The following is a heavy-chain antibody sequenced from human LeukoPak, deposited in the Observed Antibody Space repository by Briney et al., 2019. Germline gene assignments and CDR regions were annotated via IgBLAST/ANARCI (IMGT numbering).Heavy chain of an antibody. J-gene: IGHJ4*02. V-gene: IGHV1-69*06. CDR1: GGTFSSYA. Sequence: SVTVSCKASGGTFSSYAISWVRQATGQGLEWMGGIIPIFGTANYAQKFQGRVTITADRSTSPAYIELSSLRSEDTAVYYCARCLHYYDSSGYYLPWYFDYWGQGTLVTVSS. D-gene: IGHD3-22*01. CDR3: ARCLHYYDSSGYYLPWYFDY. CDR2: IIPIFGTA.